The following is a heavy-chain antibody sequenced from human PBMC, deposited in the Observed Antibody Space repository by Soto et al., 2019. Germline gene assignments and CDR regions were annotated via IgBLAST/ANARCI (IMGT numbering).Heavy chain of an antibody. CDR1: GFTFSSYA. CDR3: AKGGVRGNNFDY. V-gene: IGHV3-23*01. D-gene: IGHD3-10*01. J-gene: IGHJ4*02. CDR2: ISGSGGST. Sequence: EVQLLESGGGLVQPGGSLRLSCAASGFTFSSYAMSWVRQAPGKGLEWVSAISGSGGSTDYADSVKGRFTISRDNSKNTLDLQMNSLRAEDTAVYYCAKGGVRGNNFDYWGQGTLVTVSS.